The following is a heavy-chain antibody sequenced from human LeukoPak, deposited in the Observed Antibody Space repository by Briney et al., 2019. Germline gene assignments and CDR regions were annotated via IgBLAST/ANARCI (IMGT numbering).Heavy chain of an antibody. CDR2: IYPGDSDT. CDR3: ARSRHQVGSGSYPDY. CDR1: GYSFTSYW. V-gene: IGHV5-51*01. J-gene: IGHJ4*02. Sequence: GESLQISCKGSGYSFTSYWIGWVRQMPGKGLEWMGIIYPGDSDTRYSPSFQGQVTISADKSISTAYLQWSSLKASDTAMYYCARSRHQVGSGSYPDYWGQGTLVTVSS. D-gene: IGHD3-10*01.